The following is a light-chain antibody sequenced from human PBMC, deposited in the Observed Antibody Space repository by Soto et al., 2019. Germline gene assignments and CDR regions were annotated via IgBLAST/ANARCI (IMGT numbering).Light chain of an antibody. CDR3: HQRQSWPRT. CDR1: QTVNSR. V-gene: IGKV3-11*01. Sequence: TQSPATLSSSPGERATLSCRASQTVNSRLAWYQHKPGQAPRLLIYHTSNRATGIPARCSGSGSGTDFTLTISRLEPEDFAVYYCHQRQSWPRTFGQGTKVDIK. J-gene: IGKJ1*01. CDR2: HTS.